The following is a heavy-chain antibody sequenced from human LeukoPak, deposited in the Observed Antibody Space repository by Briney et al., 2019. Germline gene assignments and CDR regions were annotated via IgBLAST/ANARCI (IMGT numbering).Heavy chain of an antibody. CDR1: GFTFNSYW. Sequence: GGSLRLSCGASGFTFNSYWMHWVRQAPGKGLEWVAVISYDGSNKYYADSVKGRFTISRDNSKNTLYLQMNSLRTEDTAVYYCAREDSSGWYGEEYNWFDPWGQGTLVTVSS. V-gene: IGHV3-30-3*01. J-gene: IGHJ5*02. CDR2: ISYDGSNK. D-gene: IGHD6-19*01. CDR3: AREDSSGWYGEEYNWFDP.